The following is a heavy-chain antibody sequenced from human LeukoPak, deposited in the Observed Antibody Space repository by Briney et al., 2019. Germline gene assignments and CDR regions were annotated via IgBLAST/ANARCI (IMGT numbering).Heavy chain of an antibody. CDR1: GGSISSYY. CDR2: IYYSGST. D-gene: IGHD3-10*01. CDR3: ARRERAEWFGELLWEDV. Sequence: SETLSLTCTVSGGSISSYYWNWIRQPPGKGLEWIGYIYYSGSTNYNPSPKSRVTISVDTSKNQFSLKLSSVTAADTAVYYCARRERAEWFGELLWEDVWGKGTTVTVSS. V-gene: IGHV4-59*12. J-gene: IGHJ6*04.